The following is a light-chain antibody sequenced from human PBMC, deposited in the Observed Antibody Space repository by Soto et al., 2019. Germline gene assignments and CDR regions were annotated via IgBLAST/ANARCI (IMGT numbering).Light chain of an antibody. J-gene: IGLJ1*01. Sequence: QSVLTQPPSVSGAPGQRVTISFTGSSSNIGAGYDVHWYQQLPGTAPKLLIYGNSNRPSGVPDRFSGSKSGTSASLAITGLQAEDEADDYCQSYDSSLSGSYVFGTGTKLTVL. CDR2: GNS. V-gene: IGLV1-40*01. CDR1: SSNIGAGYD. CDR3: QSYDSSLSGSYV.